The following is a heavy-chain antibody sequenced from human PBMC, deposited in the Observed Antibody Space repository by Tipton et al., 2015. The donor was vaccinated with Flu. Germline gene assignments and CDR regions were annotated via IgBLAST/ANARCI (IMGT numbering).Heavy chain of an antibody. V-gene: IGHV4-59*01. Sequence: TLSLTCTVSGGSISSYYWSWIRQPPGKGLEWIGYIYYSGSTNYNPSLKSRVTISVDTSKNQFSLKLSSVTAADTAVYYCARDRRCSSTSCYPGYYYYYMDVWGKGTTVTVSS. D-gene: IGHD2-2*01. CDR3: ARDRRCSSTSCYPGYYYYYMDV. CDR1: GGSISSYY. CDR2: IYYSGST. J-gene: IGHJ6*03.